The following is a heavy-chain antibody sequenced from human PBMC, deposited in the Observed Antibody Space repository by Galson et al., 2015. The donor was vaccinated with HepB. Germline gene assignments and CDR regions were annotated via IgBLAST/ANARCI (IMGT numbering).Heavy chain of an antibody. V-gene: IGHV1-58*02. D-gene: IGHD4-23*01. Sequence: SVKVSCKASGFTFTSSAMQWVRQARGQRLEWIGWIVVGSGNTNYAQKFQERVTITRDMSTSTAYMELSSLRSEDTAVYYCAADDEHGDKGGGTVVTRGDYWGQGTLVTVSS. CDR2: IVVGSGNT. J-gene: IGHJ4*02. CDR1: GFTFTSSA. CDR3: AADDEHGDKGGGTVVTRGDY.